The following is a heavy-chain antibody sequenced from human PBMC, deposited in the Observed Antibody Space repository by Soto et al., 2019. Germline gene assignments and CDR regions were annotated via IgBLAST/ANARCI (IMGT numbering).Heavy chain of an antibody. CDR3: SKVGHSTPFDY. CDR1: GFTFSSYA. CDR2: ISGSGGST. Sequence: EVQLLESGGGLVQPGGSLRLSCAASGFTFSSYAMSWVRQAPGKGLEWVSAISGSGGSTYYADSVRGRFTISRDNSKNTLYLQMISLRAEDTAVYYCSKVGHSTPFDYWGQGTLVTVSS. D-gene: IGHD2-15*01. J-gene: IGHJ4*02. V-gene: IGHV3-23*01.